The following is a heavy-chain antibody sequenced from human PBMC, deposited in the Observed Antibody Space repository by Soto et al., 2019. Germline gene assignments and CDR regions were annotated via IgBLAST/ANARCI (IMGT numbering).Heavy chain of an antibody. V-gene: IGHV4-31*03. Sequence: PSETLSLTCTVSGGSISSGGYYWSWIRQHPGKGLEWIGYIYYSGGTYYNPSLKSRVTISVDTSKNQFSLKLSSVTAADTAVYYCARGEVVVVPAAISPHDAFDIWGQGTMVTVSS. D-gene: IGHD2-2*02. CDR3: ARGEVVVVPAAISPHDAFDI. CDR1: GGSISSGGYY. CDR2: IYYSGGT. J-gene: IGHJ3*02.